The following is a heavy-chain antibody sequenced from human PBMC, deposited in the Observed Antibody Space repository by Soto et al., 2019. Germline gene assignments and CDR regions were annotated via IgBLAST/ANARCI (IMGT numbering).Heavy chain of an antibody. CDR2: INHSGST. D-gene: IGHD5-18*01. J-gene: IGHJ3*02. V-gene: IGHV4-34*01. CDR3: ARKIQLWYAFDI. CDR1: GGSFSGYY. Sequence: SETLSLTCAVYGGSFSGYYWSWIRQPPGKGLEWIGEINHSGSTNYNPSLKSRVTISVDTSKNQFSLKLSTGTAADTAVYYCARKIQLWYAFDIWGQGTRVTVSS.